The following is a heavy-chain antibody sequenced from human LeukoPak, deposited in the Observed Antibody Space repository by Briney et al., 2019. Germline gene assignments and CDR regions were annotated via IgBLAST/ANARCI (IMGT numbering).Heavy chain of an antibody. CDR1: GGTFSSYA. V-gene: IGHV1-69*05. J-gene: IGHJ6*03. D-gene: IGHD6-13*01. CDR3: ASTPYSRQSYYYYYMDV. CDR2: IIPIFGTA. Sequence: SVKVSCKASGGTFSSYAISWVRQAPGQGLEWMGRIIPIFGTANYAQRFQGRVTITTDESTSTAYMELSSLRSEDTAVYYCASTPYSRQSYYYYYMDVWGKGTTVTVSS.